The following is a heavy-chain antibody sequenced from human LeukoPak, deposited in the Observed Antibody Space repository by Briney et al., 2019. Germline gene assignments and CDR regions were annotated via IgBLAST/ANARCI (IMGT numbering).Heavy chain of an antibody. V-gene: IGHV3-21*01. J-gene: IGHJ4*02. Sequence: GGSLRLSCAASGFTFSRYSMNWVRQAPGEGLEWVSSISSSSSYIYYADSVKGRFTISRDNAKNSLYLQMNSLRAEDTAVYYCARDVAVAGNFDYWGQGTLVTVSS. CDR2: ISSSSSYI. CDR3: ARDVAVAGNFDY. D-gene: IGHD6-19*01. CDR1: GFTFSRYS.